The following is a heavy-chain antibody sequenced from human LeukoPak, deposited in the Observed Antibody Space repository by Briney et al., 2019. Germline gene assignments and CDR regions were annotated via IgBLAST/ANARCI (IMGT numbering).Heavy chain of an antibody. Sequence: PSETLSLTCTVSGYSISSGYYWGWIRQPPGKGLEWIGSIYHSGSTYYNPSLKSRVTISVDTSKNQFSLKVNSVTAADTAVYYCARGPSLVPFEYWGQGILVTVSS. V-gene: IGHV4-38-2*02. CDR2: IYHSGST. D-gene: IGHD3-16*01. CDR3: ARGPSLVPFEY. CDR1: GYSISSGYY. J-gene: IGHJ4*02.